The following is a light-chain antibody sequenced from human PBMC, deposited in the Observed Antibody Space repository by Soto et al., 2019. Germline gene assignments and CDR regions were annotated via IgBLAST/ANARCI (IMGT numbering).Light chain of an antibody. CDR3: CSYAGSSTYV. Sequence: QSALTQPASVSGSPGQSITISCTGTSSDVGSYNLVSWYQQHPGKAPKLMIYEGSKRPSGVSNRFSGSKSGNTASLTISGLQAEDEADYYCCSYAGSSTYVFGTGTQGDRP. CDR2: EGS. CDR1: SSDVGSYNL. J-gene: IGLJ1*01. V-gene: IGLV2-23*01.